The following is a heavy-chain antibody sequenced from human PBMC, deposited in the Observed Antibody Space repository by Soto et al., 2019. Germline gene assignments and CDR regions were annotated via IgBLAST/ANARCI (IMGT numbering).Heavy chain of an antibody. V-gene: IGHV3-7*01. CDR2: ISPDGSAK. CDR3: AACDISNP. Sequence: EEQLVESGGGLVQPGGSLRLSCVASGMTFSNYWMNWVRQTPGKGLEWVANISPDGSAKAYVDSVKGRFTVSRDNAKNSFYLQMNSLRAEDTAVYFCAACDISNPRGQGTLVTVSS. J-gene: IGHJ4*02. D-gene: IGHD5-12*01. CDR1: GMTFSNYW.